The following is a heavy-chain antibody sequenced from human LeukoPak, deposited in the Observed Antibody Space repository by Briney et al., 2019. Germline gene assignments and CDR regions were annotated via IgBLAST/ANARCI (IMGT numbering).Heavy chain of an antibody. CDR3: ARHASGWYTD. V-gene: IGHV4-39*01. Sequence: PSETLSLTCAVSGGSFSSGDYYWAWIRQPPGRGQQWIGSIYYSGTAYYNPFLKSRLTISRDTSKNQFSLKLSSVTTADTAVYYCARHASGWYTDWGQGTLVTVSS. J-gene: IGHJ1*01. D-gene: IGHD6-19*01. CDR1: GGSFSSGDYY. CDR2: IYYSGTA.